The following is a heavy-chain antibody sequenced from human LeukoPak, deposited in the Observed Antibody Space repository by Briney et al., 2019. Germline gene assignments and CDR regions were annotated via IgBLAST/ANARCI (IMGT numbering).Heavy chain of an antibody. CDR3: ARVSPNFWSGLDY. Sequence: ASVKVSCKASGYTFTGYYMHWVRQAPGQGLEWMGWINPSGGSTSYAQKFQGRVTMTRDTSTSTVYMELSSLRSEDTAVYYCARVSPNFWSGLDYWGQGTLVTVSS. CDR1: GYTFTGYY. J-gene: IGHJ4*02. D-gene: IGHD3-3*01. V-gene: IGHV1-46*01. CDR2: INPSGGST.